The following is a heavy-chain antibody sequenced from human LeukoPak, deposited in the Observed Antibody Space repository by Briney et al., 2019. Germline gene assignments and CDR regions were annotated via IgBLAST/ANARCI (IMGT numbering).Heavy chain of an antibody. Sequence: GGSLRLSCAASGFTFSSYWMHWFRQAPGKGLVWVSRINTDGSSTGYADSVKGRFTISRGNAKNTLYLQMNSLRAEDTAVYYCARDGYNYYMDVWGKGTTVTVS. J-gene: IGHJ6*03. CDR1: GFTFSSYW. CDR2: INTDGSST. V-gene: IGHV3-74*01. CDR3: ARDGYNYYMDV.